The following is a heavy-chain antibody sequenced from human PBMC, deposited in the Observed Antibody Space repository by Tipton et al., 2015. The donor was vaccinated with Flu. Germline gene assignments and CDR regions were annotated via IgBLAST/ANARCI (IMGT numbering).Heavy chain of an antibody. V-gene: IGHV4-38-2*01. CDR2: IGHTGNT. CDR3: ARLPLALSYFDF. J-gene: IGHJ4*02. CDR1: GDSISSDYH. Sequence: TLSLTCAVSGDSISSDYHWGWIRQFPGKGLEWIGNIGHTGNTYHNPSLKSRVRLSVDTSKNQFSLKLTSVTAADTAVYYCARLPLALSYFDFWGQGTLVTVSS.